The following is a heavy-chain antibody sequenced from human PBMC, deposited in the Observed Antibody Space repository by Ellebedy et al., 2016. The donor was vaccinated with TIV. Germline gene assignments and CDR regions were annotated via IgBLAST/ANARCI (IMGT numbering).Heavy chain of an antibody. J-gene: IGHJ6*02. CDR1: GFTFSSYA. CDR3: AKGGTYCGARNCYSSMDV. Sequence: GGSLRLSCAASGFTFSSYAMSWVRQAPGKGLEWVSAISGSGGSTYYADSVKGRFTISRDNSKNTLYLQMNSLRAEDTAVYYCAKGGTYCGARNCYSSMDVWGQGTTVIVSS. D-gene: IGHD2-15*01. V-gene: IGHV3-23*01. CDR2: ISGSGGST.